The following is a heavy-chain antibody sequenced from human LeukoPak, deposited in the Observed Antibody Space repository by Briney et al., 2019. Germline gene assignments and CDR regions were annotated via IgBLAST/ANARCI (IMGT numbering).Heavy chain of an antibody. CDR1: GYTFTSYG. D-gene: IGHD6-13*01. CDR3: AREVWSSSWSSFDP. CDR2: MNPNSGNT. J-gene: IGHJ5*02. Sequence: ASVKVSCKASGYTFTSYGISWVRQATGQGLEWMGWMNPNSGNTGYAQKFQGRVTMTRNTSISTAYMELSSLRSEDTAVYYCAREVWSSSWSSFDPWGQGTLVTVSS. V-gene: IGHV1-8*02.